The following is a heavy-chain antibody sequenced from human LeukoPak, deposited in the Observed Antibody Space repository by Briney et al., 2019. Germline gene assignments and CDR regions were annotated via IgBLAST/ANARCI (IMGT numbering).Heavy chain of an antibody. J-gene: IGHJ3*02. V-gene: IGHV1-18*01. D-gene: IGHD4-17*01. CDR2: ISAYNGNT. CDR3: ARDYGDHYDAFDI. CDR1: GYTFTSYG. Sequence: GASVKVSCKASGYTFTSYGISWVRQAPGQGLEWMGWISAYNGNTNYAQKLQGRVTITADESTSTAYMELSSLRSEDTAVYYCARDYGDHYDAFDIWGQGTMVTVSS.